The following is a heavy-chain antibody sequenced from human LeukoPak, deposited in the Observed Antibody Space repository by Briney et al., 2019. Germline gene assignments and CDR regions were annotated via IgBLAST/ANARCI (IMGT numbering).Heavy chain of an antibody. Sequence: PGGSLRLSCAASGFTFSSYGMHWVRQAPGKGLEWVAFIRYDGSNKYHADSVKGRFTISRDNSKNTLYLQMNSLRAEDTAVYYCAKFAGYGSGSYPSQDYYYYGMDVWGQGTTVTVSS. CDR1: GFTFSSYG. J-gene: IGHJ6*02. CDR2: IRYDGSNK. D-gene: IGHD3-10*01. V-gene: IGHV3-30*02. CDR3: AKFAGYGSGSYPSQDYYYYGMDV.